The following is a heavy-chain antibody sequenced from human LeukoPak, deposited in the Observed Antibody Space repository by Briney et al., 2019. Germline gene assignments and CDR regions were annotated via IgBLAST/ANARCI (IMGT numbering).Heavy chain of an antibody. CDR3: ARELNYSYHYWGPHDY. CDR2: IYSTGDS. J-gene: IGHJ4*02. CDR1: GFTVSSNY. Sequence: GGSLRLSYAASGFTVSSNYMNWVRQAPGKGLEWVSLIYSTGDSYYADSVRGRFTISRDNSMNTLYLQMNSLRPEDTAVYYCARELNYSYHYWGPHDYWGQGTLVTVSS. D-gene: IGHD5-18*01. V-gene: IGHV3-66*01.